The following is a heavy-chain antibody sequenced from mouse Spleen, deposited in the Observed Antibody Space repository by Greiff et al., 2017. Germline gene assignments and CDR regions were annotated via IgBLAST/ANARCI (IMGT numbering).Heavy chain of an antibody. D-gene: IGHD1-1*01. J-gene: IGHJ3*01. CDR1: GFTFSDYY. V-gene: IGHV5-16*01. CDR2: INYDGSST. CDR3: AREDYGSSFAY. Sequence: EVMLVESEGGLVQPGSSMKLSCTASGFTFSDYYMAWVRQVPEKGLEWVANINYDGSSTYYLDSLKSRFIISRDNAKNILYLQMSSLKSEDTATYYCAREDYGSSFAYWGQGTLVTVSA.